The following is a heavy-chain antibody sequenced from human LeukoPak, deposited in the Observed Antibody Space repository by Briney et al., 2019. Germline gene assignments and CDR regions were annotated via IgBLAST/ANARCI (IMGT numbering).Heavy chain of an antibody. Sequence: GGSLRLSCAASGFTFSSYWMHWVRQAPGKGLVWVSRINGDGSSTTYADSVKGRFTISRDNAKNTLYLQMNSLRAEDTAVYYCARDLSGVLRFLDSWGQGTLVTVSS. CDR2: INGDGSST. CDR1: GFTFSSYW. V-gene: IGHV3-74*01. J-gene: IGHJ4*02. CDR3: ARDLSGVLRFLDS. D-gene: IGHD3-3*01.